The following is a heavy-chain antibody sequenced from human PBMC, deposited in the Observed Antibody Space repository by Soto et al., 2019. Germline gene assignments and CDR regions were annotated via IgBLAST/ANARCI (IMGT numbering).Heavy chain of an antibody. CDR1: GASITSGGYY. CDR2: IHCTERT. J-gene: IGHJ6*02. V-gene: IGHV4-31*03. D-gene: IGHD6-25*01. Sequence: SETLSLTCTVSGASITSGGYYWSWIRQHPGKGLEWIGDIHCTERTYDNPSLKSRVTMSVDTSKNQISLRLTFVTAADTAVYYCARARQSHTSSAGYKWDCYHHGMDVWGQGTTVTVSS. CDR3: ARARQSHTSSAGYKWDCYHHGMDV.